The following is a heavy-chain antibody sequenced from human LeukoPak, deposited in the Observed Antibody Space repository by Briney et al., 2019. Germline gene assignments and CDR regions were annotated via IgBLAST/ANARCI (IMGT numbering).Heavy chain of an antibody. V-gene: IGHV1-69*13. CDR2: IIPIFGTA. CDR1: GGTLSSYA. CDR3: ARDPDRGY. Sequence: SVKVSCKASGGTLSSYAISWVRQAPGQGLEWMRGIIPIFGTANYAQKFQGRVTITADESTSTAYMELSSLRSEDTAVYYCARDPDRGYWGQGTLVTVSS. J-gene: IGHJ4*02.